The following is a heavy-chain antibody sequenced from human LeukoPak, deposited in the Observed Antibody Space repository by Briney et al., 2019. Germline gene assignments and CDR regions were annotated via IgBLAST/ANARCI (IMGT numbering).Heavy chain of an antibody. Sequence: SETLSLTCAVSGGSISTSNWWSWVRQPPGKGLEWIGEIYHSGSTNYNPSLKSRVTISVDRSKNQFSLKLSSVTAADTAVYYCARKTYDSSGLIPHPGVFDIWGQGTMVTVSS. V-gene: IGHV4-4*02. CDR2: IYHSGST. CDR1: GGSISTSNW. J-gene: IGHJ3*02. D-gene: IGHD3-22*01. CDR3: ARKTYDSSGLIPHPGVFDI.